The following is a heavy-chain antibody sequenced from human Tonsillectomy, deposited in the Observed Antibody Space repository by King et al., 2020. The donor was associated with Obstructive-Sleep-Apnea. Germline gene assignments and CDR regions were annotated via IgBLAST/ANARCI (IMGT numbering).Heavy chain of an antibody. J-gene: IGHJ6*02. D-gene: IGHD6-19*01. V-gene: IGHV3-23*04. CDR3: VKSYSSYYYGMDV. Sequence: DVQLVESGGGLVQPGGSLILSCAASGFTFSSYAMSWVRQAPGKGLEWVSAISGSGGTTYYADSVKGRFTISRDNSKNTLYLQMNSLRAEDTAVYYCVKSYSSYYYGMDVGGQETTVTVSS. CDR1: GFTFSSYA. CDR2: ISGSGGTT.